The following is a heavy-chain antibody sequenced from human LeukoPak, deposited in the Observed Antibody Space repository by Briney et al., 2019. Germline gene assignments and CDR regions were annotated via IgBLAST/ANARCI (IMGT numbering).Heavy chain of an antibody. CDR3: VKGAYDYIERGYFDQ. CDR1: GFTFSNFA. V-gene: IGHV3-23*01. J-gene: IGHJ4*02. CDR2: IIGSSGDT. Sequence: PGGSLRLSCVASGFTFSNFAMSWVRQAPGKGLEWVSLIIGSSGDTFYADSVKGRFSISRDNSKNRLYLQMNSLRAEDTALYYCVKGAYDYIERGYFDQWGQGTLVTVSS. D-gene: IGHD5-12*01.